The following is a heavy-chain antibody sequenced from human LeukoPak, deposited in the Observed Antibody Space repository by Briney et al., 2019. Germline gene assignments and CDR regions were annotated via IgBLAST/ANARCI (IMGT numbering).Heavy chain of an antibody. CDR2: IYSSGNT. CDR3: VRSLHTLGGVIVFDS. J-gene: IGHJ5*01. D-gene: IGHD3-16*02. CDR1: GGSVSIYY. V-gene: IGHV4-4*07. Sequence: SETLSLTCTVSGGSVSIYYWTWIRQPAGKGLEWIGRIYSSGNTNYNPSPESRVTMSLDTSKNQFSLRVSSVTAADTAVYYCVRSLHTLGGVIVFDSWGQGALVTVSS.